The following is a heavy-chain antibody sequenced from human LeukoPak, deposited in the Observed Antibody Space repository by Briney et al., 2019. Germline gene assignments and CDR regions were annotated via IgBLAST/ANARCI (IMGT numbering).Heavy chain of an antibody. J-gene: IGHJ6*03. CDR3: ARVGSGSYWMLDYYYYYYMDV. CDR2: ISAYNGNT. CDR1: GYTFTSYG. Sequence: ASVKVSCKASGYTFTSYGISWVRQAPGQGLEWMGWISAYNGNTNYAQKLQGRVTMTTDTSMSTAYMELRSLRSDDTAVYYCARVGSGSYWMLDYYYYYYMDVWGKGTTVTISS. D-gene: IGHD1-26*01. V-gene: IGHV1-18*01.